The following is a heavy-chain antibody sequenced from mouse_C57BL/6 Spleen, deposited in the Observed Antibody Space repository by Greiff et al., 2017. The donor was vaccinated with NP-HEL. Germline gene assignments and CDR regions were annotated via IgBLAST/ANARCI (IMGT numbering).Heavy chain of an antibody. CDR1: GFNIKDDY. CDR2: IDPENGDT. D-gene: IGHD2-5*01. Sequence: EVQLQQSGAELVRPGASVKLSCTASGFNIKDDYMHWVKQRPEQGLEWIGWIDPENGDTEYASKFQGKATITADTSSNTAYLQLSSLTSEDTAVYYCTTYYSNPLAYWGQGTLVTVSA. V-gene: IGHV14-4*01. CDR3: TTYYSNPLAY. J-gene: IGHJ3*01.